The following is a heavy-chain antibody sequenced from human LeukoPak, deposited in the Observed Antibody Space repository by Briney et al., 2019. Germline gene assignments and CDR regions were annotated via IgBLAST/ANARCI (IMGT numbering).Heavy chain of an antibody. CDR2: ISSSGSTI. CDR1: GFTFSSYE. J-gene: IGHJ6*04. CDR3: AELGITMIGGV. V-gene: IGHV3-48*03. D-gene: IGHD3-10*02. Sequence: GGSLRLSCAASGFTFSSYEMNWVRQAPGKGLKWFSYISSSGSTIYYADSVKGRFTISRDNAKNSLYLQMNSLRAEDTAVYYCAELGITMIGGVWGKGTTVTISS.